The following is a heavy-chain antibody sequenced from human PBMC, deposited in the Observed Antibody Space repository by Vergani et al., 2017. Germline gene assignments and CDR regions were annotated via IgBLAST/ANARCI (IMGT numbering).Heavy chain of an antibody. J-gene: IGHJ3*02. D-gene: IGHD3-3*01. CDR2: IYYSGST. Sequence: QVQLQESGPGLVKPSETLSLTCTVSGGSISSHYWSWIRQPPGKGLEWIGYIYYSGSTNYNPSLKSRVTISVDTSKNQFSLKLSSVTAADTAVYYCARHQHYDFWSGYYMDDAFDIWGQGTMVTVSS. V-gene: IGHV4-59*11. CDR1: GGSISSHY. CDR3: ARHQHYDFWSGYYMDDAFDI.